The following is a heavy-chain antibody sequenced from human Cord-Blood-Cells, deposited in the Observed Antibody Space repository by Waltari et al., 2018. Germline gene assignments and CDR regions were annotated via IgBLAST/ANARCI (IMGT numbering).Heavy chain of an antibody. CDR1: GYTFTGYY. J-gene: IGHJ4*02. V-gene: IGHV1-2*04. CDR3: ARDLLPGIAAAGTGY. Sequence: QVQLVQSGAEVKKPGASVKVSCKASGYTFTGYYMPWVRQAPGQGLAWMGWINPNSGGTNYAQKFQGWVTMTRDTSISTAYMELSRLRSDDTAVYYCARDLLPGIAAAGTGYWGQGTLVTVSS. CDR2: INPNSGGT. D-gene: IGHD6-13*01.